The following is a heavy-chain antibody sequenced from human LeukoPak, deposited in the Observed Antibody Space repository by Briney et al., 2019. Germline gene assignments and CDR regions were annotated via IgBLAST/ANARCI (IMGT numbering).Heavy chain of an antibody. J-gene: IGHJ5*02. CDR1: GDSISGYY. Sequence: PSETLSLTCTVSGDSISGYYWSWIRQPPGKGLEWIGYIYYSGSTNYNPSLKSRVTISVDTSKNQFSLKLSSVTAADTAVYYCARSTTFGVVISPWGQGTLVTVSS. D-gene: IGHD3-3*01. CDR2: IYYSGST. CDR3: ARSTTFGVVISP. V-gene: IGHV4-59*01.